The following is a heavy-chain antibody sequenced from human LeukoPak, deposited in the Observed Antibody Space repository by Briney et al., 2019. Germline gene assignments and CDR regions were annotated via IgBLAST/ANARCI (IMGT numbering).Heavy chain of an antibody. J-gene: IGHJ6*04. V-gene: IGHV3-30*03. CDR2: ISYDGSNK. Sequence: GGSLRLSCAASGFTFSSYGMHWVRQAPGKGPEWVAVISYDGSNKYYADSVKGRFTISRDNSKNTLYLQMNSLRSEDTAVYYCARESVFDDVKDYYGMDVWGKGTTVTVSS. CDR1: GFTFSSYG. D-gene: IGHD1-1*01. CDR3: ARESVFDDVKDYYGMDV.